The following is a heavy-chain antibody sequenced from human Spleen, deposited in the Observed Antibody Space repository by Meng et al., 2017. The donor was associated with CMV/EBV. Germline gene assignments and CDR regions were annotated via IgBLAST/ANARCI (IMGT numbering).Heavy chain of an antibody. D-gene: IGHD6-19*01. CDR1: GFTLSNYW. V-gene: IGHV3-7*01. Sequence: VAAGFTLSNYWMSWVRQAPGKGLERVANIKQDGSEKNDVDSVKGRFTISRDNAKNSLYLQLNSLRVEDTAVYYGARAGGYSSGWAQWGQGTLVTVSS. J-gene: IGHJ4*02. CDR3: ARAGGYSSGWAQ. CDR2: IKQDGSEK.